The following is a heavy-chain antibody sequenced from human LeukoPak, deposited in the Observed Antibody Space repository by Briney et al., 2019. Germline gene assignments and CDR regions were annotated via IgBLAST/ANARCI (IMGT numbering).Heavy chain of an antibody. V-gene: IGHV4-39*01. CDR3: ARLRGLQLGYFDY. D-gene: IGHD5-24*01. J-gene: IGHJ4*02. CDR1: GGSISSSSYY. Sequence: SETLSLTCTVSGGSISSSSYYWGWIRQPPGRGLEWIGSIYYSGSTYYNPSLKSRVTISVDTSKNQFSLKLSSVTAADTAVYYCARLRGLQLGYFDYWGQGTLVTVSS. CDR2: IYYSGST.